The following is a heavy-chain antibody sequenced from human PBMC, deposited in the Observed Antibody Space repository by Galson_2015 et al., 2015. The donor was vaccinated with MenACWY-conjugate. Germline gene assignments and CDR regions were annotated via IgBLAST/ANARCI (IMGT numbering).Heavy chain of an antibody. V-gene: IGHV3-48*03. J-gene: IGHJ6*03. CDR1: GFAFTGYE. CDR2: ISKSGSPI. D-gene: IGHD5-18*01. Sequence: LRLSCAASGFAFTGYEFNWVRQAPGKGLEWLSYISKSGSPIYYADSVKGRFTISRDSIKKSLFLEMNSLRAGDTGVYYCARVGTWIHQYFYYMDVWGKGTTVTVSS. CDR3: ARVGTWIHQYFYYMDV.